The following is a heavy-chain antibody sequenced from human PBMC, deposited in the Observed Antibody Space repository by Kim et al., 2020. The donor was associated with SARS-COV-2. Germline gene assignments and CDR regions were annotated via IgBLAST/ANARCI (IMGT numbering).Heavy chain of an antibody. J-gene: IGHJ4*02. CDR3: ARDLPYSSSLYYFDY. CDR2: INAGNGNT. D-gene: IGHD6-13*01. CDR1: GYTFTSYA. V-gene: IGHV1-3*01. Sequence: ASVKVSCKASGYTFTSYAMHWVRQAPGQRLEWMGWINAGNGNTKYSQKFQGRVTITRDTSASTAYMELSSLRSEDTAVYYCARDLPYSSSLYYFDYWGQGTLVTVSS.